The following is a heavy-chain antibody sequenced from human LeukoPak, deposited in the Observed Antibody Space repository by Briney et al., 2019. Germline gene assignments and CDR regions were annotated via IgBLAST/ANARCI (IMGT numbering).Heavy chain of an antibody. V-gene: IGHV3-30*03. CDR2: ISYDGSNK. Sequence: GGSLRLSCAASGFTFSSYGMHWVRQAPGKRLEWVAVISYDGSNKYYADSVKGRFTISRDNSKNTLYLQMNSLRAEDTAVYYCAGDQGPPFDPWGQGTLVTVSS. J-gene: IGHJ5*02. CDR1: GFTFSSYG. CDR3: AGDQGPPFDP.